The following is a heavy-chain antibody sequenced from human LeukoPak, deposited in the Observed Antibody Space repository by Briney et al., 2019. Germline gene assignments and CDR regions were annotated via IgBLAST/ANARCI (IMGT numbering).Heavy chain of an antibody. J-gene: IGHJ4*02. CDR3: ARDFSWGVDS. CDR2: INANSGDT. D-gene: IGHD3-10*01. Sequence: ASVTVSCKTSAYSFTGYFFHWIRQAPGQGLEWMGWINANSGDTNYAQQFQGRLTMTRDRSISTVYMELSRLRTDDTAVYYCARDFSWGVDSWGQGTPVTVSS. V-gene: IGHV1-2*02. CDR1: AYSFTGYF.